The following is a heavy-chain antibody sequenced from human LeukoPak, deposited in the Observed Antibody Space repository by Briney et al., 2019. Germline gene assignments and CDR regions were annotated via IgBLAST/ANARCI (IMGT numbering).Heavy chain of an antibody. CDR3: ARGEGTSIDDAFDI. CDR1: GFTSSSYS. V-gene: IGHV3-21*01. CDR2: ISSSSSYI. J-gene: IGHJ3*02. D-gene: IGHD1-26*01. Sequence: PGGSLRLSCAASGFTSSSYSMNWVRQAPGKGLEWVSSISSSSSYIYYADSVKGRFTISRDNAKNSLYLQMNSLRAEDTAVYYCARGEGTSIDDAFDIWGQGTMVTVSS.